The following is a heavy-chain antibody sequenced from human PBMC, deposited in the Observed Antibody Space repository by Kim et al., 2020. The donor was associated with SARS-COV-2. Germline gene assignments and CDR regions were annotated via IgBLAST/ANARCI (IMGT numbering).Heavy chain of an antibody. CDR1: GGSISSGGYY. CDR2: IYYSGST. J-gene: IGHJ3*02. CDR3: ARDHGGSYGTWSAFDI. Sequence: SETLSLTCTVSGGSISSGGYYWSWIRQHPGKGLEWIGYIYYSGSTYYNPSLKSRVTISVDTSKNQFSLKLSSVTAADTAVYYCARDHGGSYGTWSAFDIWGQGTMVTVSS. D-gene: IGHD1-26*01. V-gene: IGHV4-31*03.